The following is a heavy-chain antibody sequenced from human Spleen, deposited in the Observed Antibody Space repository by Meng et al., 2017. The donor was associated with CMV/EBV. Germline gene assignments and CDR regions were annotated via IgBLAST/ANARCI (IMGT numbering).Heavy chain of an antibody. Sequence: GGSLRLSCAASGFTFSSYAMHWVRQAPGKGLEWVAVISYDGSNKYYADSVKGRFTISRDNSKNTLYLQMNSLRAEDTAVYYCARGPYSSSPDFDYWGQGTLVTVSS. CDR3: ARGPYSSSPDFDY. CDR2: ISYDGSNK. J-gene: IGHJ4*02. D-gene: IGHD6-6*01. CDR1: GFTFSSYA. V-gene: IGHV3-30-3*01.